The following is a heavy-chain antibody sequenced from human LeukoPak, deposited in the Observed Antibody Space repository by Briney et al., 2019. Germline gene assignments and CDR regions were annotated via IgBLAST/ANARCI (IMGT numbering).Heavy chain of an antibody. Sequence: ASVKVSCKASGYTFTTYYIHWVRQAPGQGLEWMGIINPSGGGTSNAQKFQGRVTMTRDTSTSRVYMELSSLRSEDTAVYYCARLADIGMDRRYFDYWGQGTLVTVSS. CDR3: ARLADIGMDRRYFDY. V-gene: IGHV1-46*01. CDR1: GYTFTTYY. J-gene: IGHJ4*02. D-gene: IGHD5-18*01. CDR2: INPSGGGT.